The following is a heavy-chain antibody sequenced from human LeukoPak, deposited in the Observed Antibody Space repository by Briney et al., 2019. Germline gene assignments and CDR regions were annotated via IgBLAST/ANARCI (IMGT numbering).Heavy chain of an antibody. J-gene: IGHJ4*02. Sequence: SETLSLTCTVSGGSISSYYWSWIRQPPGKGLEWIGEIHDSGITNYNPSLESRVTISVDKSNKQFSLSLTSVTAADTAVYYCATRATAGPWWGQGTLVTVSS. D-gene: IGHD6-13*01. CDR2: IHDSGIT. V-gene: IGHV4-59*12. CDR1: GGSISSYY. CDR3: ATRATAGPW.